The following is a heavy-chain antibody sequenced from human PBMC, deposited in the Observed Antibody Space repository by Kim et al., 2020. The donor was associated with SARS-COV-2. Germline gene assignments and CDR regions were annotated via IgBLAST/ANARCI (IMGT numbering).Heavy chain of an antibody. D-gene: IGHD2-8*01. CDR2: ISRNSDYI. CDR1: EFTFSRYS. J-gene: IGHJ4*02. CDR3: ARDLILGRPGGFDY. V-gene: IGHV3-21*01. Sequence: GGSLRLSCAASEFTFSRYSMNWVRQAPGKGLEWVSTISRNSDYIYYADSVEGRFTISRDNAKNSLYLQMNSLSADDTAMYYCARDLILGRPGGFDYWGQG.